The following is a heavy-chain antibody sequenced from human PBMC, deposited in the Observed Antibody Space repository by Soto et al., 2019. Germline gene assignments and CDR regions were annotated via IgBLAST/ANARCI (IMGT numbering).Heavy chain of an antibody. CDR1: GFTFSNYA. CDR3: AKEWAEMAASGGMDV. D-gene: IGHD6-19*01. V-gene: IGHV3-30*18. J-gene: IGHJ6*02. CDR2: ISYLGSNK. Sequence: QVQLVESGGGVVQPGSSLRLSCAASGFTFSNYAMHWVRQAPGKGLEWVAVISYLGSNKYYGDSVKGRFTISRDNSKNALYLQKSSLTAEDTAVYFCAKEWAEMAASGGMDVWGQGTTVIVSS.